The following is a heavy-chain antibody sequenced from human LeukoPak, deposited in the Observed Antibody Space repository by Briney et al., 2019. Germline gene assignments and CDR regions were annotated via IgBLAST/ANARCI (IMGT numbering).Heavy chain of an antibody. Sequence: GGSLRLSCAASGFTFSSYGMSWVRQAPGKGLEWVSAISGSGGSTYYADSVKGRFTISRDNSKNTLYLQMNSLRAEDTAVYYCAKDRGSGSYSSAYFDYWGQGTLVTVSS. D-gene: IGHD1-26*01. CDR3: AKDRGSGSYSSAYFDY. CDR2: ISGSGGST. CDR1: GFTFSSYG. V-gene: IGHV3-23*01. J-gene: IGHJ4*02.